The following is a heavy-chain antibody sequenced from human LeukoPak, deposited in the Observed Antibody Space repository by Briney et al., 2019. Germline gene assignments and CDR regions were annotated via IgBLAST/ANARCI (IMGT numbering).Heavy chain of an antibody. D-gene: IGHD4-23*01. CDR2: ISLNSGTI. CDR1: GFTFDDYA. CDR3: ARKRGNSAFDY. V-gene: IGHV3-9*01. Sequence: GGSLRLSCAASGFTFDDYAMQWVRHAPGKGLEWVSVISLNSGTIAYADSVKGRFTISRDNAKKSLYLQMNSLRAEDTALYYCARKRGNSAFDYWGQGTLVTVSS. J-gene: IGHJ4*02.